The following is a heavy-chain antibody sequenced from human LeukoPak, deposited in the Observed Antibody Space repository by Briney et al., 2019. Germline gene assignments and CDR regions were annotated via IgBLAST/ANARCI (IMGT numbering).Heavy chain of an antibody. J-gene: IGHJ4*02. CDR3: AKSAGVATIYFDC. Sequence: PGGSLRLSCTASGFAFGSYAMAWVRQAPGKGLEGVAAIGSDYGRVHEDSVKGRFTISRDNSKSTLYLQMDNLRPEDTAVYFCAKSAGVATIYFDCWGQGALVTVSS. D-gene: IGHD5-12*01. CDR1: GFAFGSYA. V-gene: IGHV3-23*01. CDR2: IGSDYGR.